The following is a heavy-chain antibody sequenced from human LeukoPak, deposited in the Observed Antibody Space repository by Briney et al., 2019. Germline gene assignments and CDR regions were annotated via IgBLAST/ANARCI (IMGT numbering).Heavy chain of an antibody. V-gene: IGHV4-34*01. CDR1: GGSFSGYY. CDR3: ARVPKNYYDSSGSY. D-gene: IGHD3-22*01. Sequence: SETLSLTCAVYGGSFSGYYWSWIRQPPGKGLEWIGEINHSGSTNYNPSLKSRVTISVDTSKNQFSLKLSSVTAADTAVYYCARVPKNYYDSSGSYWGQGTLVTVSS. CDR2: INHSGST. J-gene: IGHJ4*02.